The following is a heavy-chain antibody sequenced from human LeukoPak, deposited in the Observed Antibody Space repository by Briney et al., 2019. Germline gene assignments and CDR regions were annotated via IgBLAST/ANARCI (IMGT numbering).Heavy chain of an antibody. CDR3: ARDRMGSGGTDY. CDR1: GGSISSYY. Sequence: PSETLSLTCTVSGGSISSYYWNWIRQPPGKGLEWIGYIYYSGSTNYNPSLKSRVTISLDTSKNQFSLNLTSVTAADTAVYYCARDRMGSGGTDYWGQGTLVTVSS. V-gene: IGHV4-59*01. D-gene: IGHD3-16*01. CDR2: IYYSGST. J-gene: IGHJ4*02.